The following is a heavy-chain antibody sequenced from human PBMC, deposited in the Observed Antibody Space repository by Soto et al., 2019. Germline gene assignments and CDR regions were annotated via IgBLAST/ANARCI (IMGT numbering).Heavy chain of an antibody. CDR2: IIPSFVTA. V-gene: IGHV1-69*01. CDR3: ASKVDTAMVDEYYFDY. J-gene: IGHJ4*02. Sequence: QVQLVQSGAEVKKPGSSVKVSCKACGGTFRSYAISWVRQAPGQGLEWMGGIIPSFVTANYAQKFQGRVTITADEPTSKAYMELSSLRSEDTAVYDCASKVDTAMVDEYYFDYWGQGTLVTVSS. D-gene: IGHD5-18*01. CDR1: GGTFRSYA.